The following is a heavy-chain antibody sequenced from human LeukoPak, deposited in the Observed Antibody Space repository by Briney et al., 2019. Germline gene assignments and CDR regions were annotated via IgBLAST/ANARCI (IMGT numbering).Heavy chain of an antibody. V-gene: IGHV3-48*01. D-gene: IGHD3-16*02. J-gene: IGHJ4*02. CDR3: ARDRGIVDY. CDR1: GFTFSSYS. CDR2: ISSSSTI. Sequence: GGSLRLSCAASGFTFSSYSMNWVRQAPGKGLEWVSYISSSSTIYYADSVKGRFTISRDNAKNSLYLQMNSLRAEDTAVYYCARDRGIVDYWGQGTLVTVSS.